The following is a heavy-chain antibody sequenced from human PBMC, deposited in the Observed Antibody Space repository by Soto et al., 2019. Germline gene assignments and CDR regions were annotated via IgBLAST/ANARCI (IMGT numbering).Heavy chain of an antibody. Sequence: EVQLVESGGRLVQPSRSLRLSCVGTGLNFDDFAMHWVRQAPGKGLEWVSGITWNSRVLAYADSVKGRFTISRDNARNSLYLQMDSLRDEDTAVYYCAKGRYDFWSPYYFDSWGQGTLVTVSS. J-gene: IGHJ4*02. CDR3: AKGRYDFWSPYYFDS. V-gene: IGHV3-9*01. CDR2: ITWNSRVL. CDR1: GLNFDDFA. D-gene: IGHD3-3*01.